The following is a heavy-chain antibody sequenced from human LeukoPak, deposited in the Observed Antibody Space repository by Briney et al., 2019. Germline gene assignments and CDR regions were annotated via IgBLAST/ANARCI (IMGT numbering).Heavy chain of an antibody. D-gene: IGHD6-19*01. CDR1: GGSISDSSW. J-gene: IGHJ4*02. CDR2: IYKSRNI. Sequence: SETLSLTCAVSGGSISDSSWWSWVRQSPGKGLEWIAEIYKSRNIDYNPSLKSRATISLDKSKNQLSLKLTSVTAADTAVYYCARDPHTSGWPSGYWGQGTLVTVSS. V-gene: IGHV4-4*02. CDR3: ARDPHTSGWPSGY.